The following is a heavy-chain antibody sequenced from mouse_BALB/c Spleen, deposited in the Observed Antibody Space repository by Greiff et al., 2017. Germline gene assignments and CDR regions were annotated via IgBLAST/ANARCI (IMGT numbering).Heavy chain of an antibody. J-gene: IGHJ3*01. V-gene: IGHV7-3*02. CDR1: GFTFTDYY. CDR2: IRNKANGYTT. D-gene: IGHD2-10*01. CDR3: ARDMSGTSYGMPFAD. Sequence: DVKLVESGGGLVQPGGSLRLSCATSGFTFTDYYMRWVRQPPGKALEWLGFIRNKANGYTTEYSASVKGRFTISRDTSQSILYLQMNTLRAEDSATYYCARDMSGTSYGMPFADWGQGTLVTVSA.